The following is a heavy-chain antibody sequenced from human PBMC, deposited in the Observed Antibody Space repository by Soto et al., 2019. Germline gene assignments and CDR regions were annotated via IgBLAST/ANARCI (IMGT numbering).Heavy chain of an antibody. J-gene: IGHJ3*02. CDR2: IKQDGSEK. V-gene: IGHV3-7*05. CDR1: GFTFSSYW. Sequence: GGSLRLSCAASGFTFSSYWMSWVRQAPGKGLEWVANIKQDGSEKYYVDSVKGRFTISRDNAKNSLYLQMNSLRAEDTAVYYCARARPEDYVWGSYRPWAACVFDIWGQGTMVTVSS. CDR3: ARARPEDYVWGSYRPWAACVFDI. D-gene: IGHD3-16*02.